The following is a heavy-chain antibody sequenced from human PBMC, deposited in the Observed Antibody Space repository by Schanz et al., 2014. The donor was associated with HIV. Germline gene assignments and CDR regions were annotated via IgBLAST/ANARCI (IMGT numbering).Heavy chain of an antibody. CDR3: AKASESIFGVEGLDF. Sequence: VKLSESGGGLVQPGGSLRLSCAASGFTFSSYAMHWVRQAPGKGLEWVAVISYDGSNKNYADSVKGRFTISRDNSKNTLYLQMNSLRSEDTAVYYCAKASESIFGVEGLDFWGQGTLVIVS. J-gene: IGHJ4*02. CDR1: GFTFSSYA. CDR2: ISYDGSNK. D-gene: IGHD3-3*01. V-gene: IGHV3-30-3*01.